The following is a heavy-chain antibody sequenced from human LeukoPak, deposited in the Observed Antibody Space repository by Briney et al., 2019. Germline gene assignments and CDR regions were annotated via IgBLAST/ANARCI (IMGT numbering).Heavy chain of an antibody. V-gene: IGHV4-34*01. D-gene: IGHD2-15*01. CDR2: INHRGST. Sequence: PSETLSLTCAVYSGTFSGYYWSWIRQPPGKGLEWIGEINHRGSTNYNPSLKSRVTISVDTSKNQVSLKLNSVNAADTAVYYCARGDIVVVVATTRSDAFDMWGQGTMVTVSS. CDR1: SGTFSGYY. J-gene: IGHJ3*02. CDR3: ARGDIVVVVATTRSDAFDM.